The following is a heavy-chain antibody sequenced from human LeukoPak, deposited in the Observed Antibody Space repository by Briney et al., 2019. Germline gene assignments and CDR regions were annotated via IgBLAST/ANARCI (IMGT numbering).Heavy chain of an antibody. V-gene: IGHV3-23*01. CDR3: AKLGYXYGXDXXXXXDY. J-gene: IGHJ4*01. CDR1: GFTFSSYA. CDR2: ISGSGGST. Sequence: GGSLRLSCAASGFTFSSYAMSWVRQAPGKGLEWVSAISGSGGSTYYADSVKGRFTISRDNSKNTLYLQMNSLRAEDTAVYYCAKLGYXYGXDXXXXXDYWXXGTLVTVS. D-gene: IGHD5-18*01.